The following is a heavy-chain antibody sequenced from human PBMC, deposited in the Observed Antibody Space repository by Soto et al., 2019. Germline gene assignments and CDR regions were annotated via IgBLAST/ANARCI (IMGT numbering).Heavy chain of an antibody. D-gene: IGHD2-15*01. CDR3: ARYRHCSGDSCNYYYIMDV. CDR2: FNPILKTA. J-gene: IGHJ6*02. V-gene: IGHV1-69*13. Sequence: GALVKGSRKGPVGIFSVDVINRGRKAPGKRLEWMGGFNPILKTADHAQTFQGRVTITADESTSTAYMELSSLRSDDTAVYFCARYRHCSGDSCNYYYIMDVWGQGTTVTVSS. CDR1: VGIFSVDV.